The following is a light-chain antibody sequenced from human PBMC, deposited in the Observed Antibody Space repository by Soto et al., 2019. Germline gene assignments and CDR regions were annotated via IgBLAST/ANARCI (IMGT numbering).Light chain of an antibody. J-gene: IGKJ1*01. Sequence: EMVVTQSPATLAVSPGERSTLSCRSSQSVSNNLAWFQQKPGQVPRLLIYGASNRATGIPARFSGSGSGTEFTLTISSLQSEDFAVYYCQQYNNWPGTFGQGTKVDIK. CDR1: QSVSNN. V-gene: IGKV3-15*01. CDR3: QQYNNWPGT. CDR2: GAS.